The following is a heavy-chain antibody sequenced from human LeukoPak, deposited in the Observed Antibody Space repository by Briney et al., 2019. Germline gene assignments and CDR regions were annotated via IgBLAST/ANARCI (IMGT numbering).Heavy chain of an antibody. Sequence: PSETLSLTCTVSGGSISSYYWSWIRQPPGKERKGMGNIYYSGSTNYNPSLKSRVTISVDTSKNQFSLKLSSVTAADTAVYYCARYYYDSSGYYYVLDYWGQGTLVTVSS. V-gene: IGHV4-59*01. J-gene: IGHJ4*02. CDR2: IYYSGST. CDR3: ARYYYDSSGYYYVLDY. CDR1: GGSISSYY. D-gene: IGHD3-22*01.